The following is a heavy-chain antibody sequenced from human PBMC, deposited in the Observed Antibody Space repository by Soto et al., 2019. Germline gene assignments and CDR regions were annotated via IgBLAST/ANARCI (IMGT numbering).Heavy chain of an antibody. D-gene: IGHD5-18*01. CDR1: GFTFSSYW. V-gene: IGHV3-7*03. CDR3: ARDSTRGYSYGYSDY. Sequence: GGSLRLSCAASGFTFSSYWMSWVRQAPGKGLEWVANIKQDGSEKYYVDSVKGRFTISRDNAKNSLYLQMNSLRAEDTAVYYCARDSTRGYSYGYSDYWGQGTLVTVSS. J-gene: IGHJ4*02. CDR2: IKQDGSEK.